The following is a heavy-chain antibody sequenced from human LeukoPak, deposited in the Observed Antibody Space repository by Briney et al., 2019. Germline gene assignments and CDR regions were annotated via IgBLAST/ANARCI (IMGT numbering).Heavy chain of an antibody. Sequence: SETLSLTCTVSGGSISSSCYYWGWIPPPPGTGLEWIERIYYSGSTCYNPSLQSRVTISVDTSKNQFSLKLSTVTAADTAVYYCARSQGGSLYYYYYYYMDVWGKGTTVTVSS. V-gene: IGHV4-39*07. CDR1: GGSISSSCYY. CDR2: IYYSGST. CDR3: ARSQGGSLYYYYYYYMDV. J-gene: IGHJ6*03. D-gene: IGHD3-16*01.